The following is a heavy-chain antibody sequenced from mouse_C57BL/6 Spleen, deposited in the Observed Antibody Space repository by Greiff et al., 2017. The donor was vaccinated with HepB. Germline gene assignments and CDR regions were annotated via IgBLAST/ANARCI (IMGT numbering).Heavy chain of an antibody. CDR1: GYTFTSYG. CDR3: ARGWLPSWYFEV. J-gene: IGHJ1*03. CDR2: IYPRSGNT. Sequence: VQLQQSGAELARPGASVKLSCKASGYTFTSYGISWVKQRTGQGLEWIGEIYPRSGNTYYNEKFKGKATLTADKSSSTAYMELRSLTSEDSAVYVCARGWLPSWYFEVWGTGTTVTVSS. D-gene: IGHD2-3*01. V-gene: IGHV1-81*01.